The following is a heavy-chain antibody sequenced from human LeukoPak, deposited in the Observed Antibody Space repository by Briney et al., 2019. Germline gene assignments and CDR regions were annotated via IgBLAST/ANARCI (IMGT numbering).Heavy chain of an antibody. CDR3: ARQLDYYDSSGPFDY. CDR1: GDSISSSNW. J-gene: IGHJ4*02. V-gene: IGHV4-4*02. D-gene: IGHD3-22*01. Sequence: SETLSLTCAVSGDSISSSNWWSWVRQPPGKGLEWIGEIYHSGSTNYNPSLKSRVTISVDKSKNQFSLKLSSVTAADTAVYYCARQLDYYDSSGPFDYWGQGTLVTVSS. CDR2: IYHSGST.